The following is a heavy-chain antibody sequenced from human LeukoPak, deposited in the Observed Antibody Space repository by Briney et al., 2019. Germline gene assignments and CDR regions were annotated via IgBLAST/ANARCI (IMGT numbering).Heavy chain of an antibody. J-gene: IGHJ3*01. Sequence: GGSLRLSCAASGFTFSSYSMNWVRQAPGKGLEWVSYISSSRSTKYYPDFGKGQSTTSRDNAKNSLYLQMNSLRAEDTAVYYCASPGVWGQGTMVTVSS. CDR3: ASPGV. V-gene: IGHV3-48*01. CDR1: GFTFSSYS. CDR2: ISSSRSTK.